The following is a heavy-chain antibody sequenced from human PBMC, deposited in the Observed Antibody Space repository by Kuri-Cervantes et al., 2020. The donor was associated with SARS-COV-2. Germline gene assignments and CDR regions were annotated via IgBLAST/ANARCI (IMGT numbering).Heavy chain of an antibody. Sequence: GGSLRLSCAASGFTFSSYSMNWVRQAPGKGLEWVSSISSSSSYIYYADSVKGRFTISRDNAKNSLYLQMNSLSAEDTAVYYCAIIETSSDYYYYGMDVWGQGTTVTVSS. CDR3: AIIETSSDYYYYGMDV. D-gene: IGHD3-10*01. J-gene: IGHJ6*02. V-gene: IGHV3-21*01. CDR1: GFTFSSYS. CDR2: ISSSSSYI.